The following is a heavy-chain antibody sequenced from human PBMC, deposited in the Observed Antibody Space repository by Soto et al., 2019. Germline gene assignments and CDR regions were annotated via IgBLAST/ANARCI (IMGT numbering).Heavy chain of an antibody. Sequence: GVLLRLSCAASGFTFSDYYMSWIRQAPGKGLEWVSYISSSGSTIYYADSVKGRFTISRDNAKTSLYLQMNSLRAEDTAVYYCARDAGIAVAGPLGYWGQGTLVTVSS. D-gene: IGHD6-19*01. CDR1: GFTFSDYY. CDR2: ISSSGSTI. J-gene: IGHJ4*02. CDR3: ARDAGIAVAGPLGY. V-gene: IGHV3-11*01.